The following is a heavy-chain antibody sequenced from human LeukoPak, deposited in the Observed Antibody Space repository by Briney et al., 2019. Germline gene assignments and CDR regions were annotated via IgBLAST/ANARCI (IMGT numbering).Heavy chain of an antibody. J-gene: IGHJ6*03. CDR2: IYTSGST. CDR1: GGSISSYY. V-gene: IGHV4-4*07. Sequence: SETLSLTCTVSGGSISSYYWSWIRQPAGKGLEWIGRIYTSGSTNYNPSLKSRVTMSVDTSKNQFSLKLSSVTAADTAVYYCERGRDHSYYGSGLSPSNYYYYYMDVWGKGTTVTISS. D-gene: IGHD3-10*01. CDR3: ERGRDHSYYGSGLSPSNYYYYYMDV.